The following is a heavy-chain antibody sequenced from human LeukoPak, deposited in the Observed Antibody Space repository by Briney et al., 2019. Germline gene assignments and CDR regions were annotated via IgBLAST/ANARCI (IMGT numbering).Heavy chain of an antibody. CDR3: ATAEWELLFVY. CDR2: IDPEDGET. CDR1: GGTFSSYA. V-gene: IGHV1-24*01. Sequence: ASVKVSCKASGGTFSSYAISWVRQAPGKGLEWMGGIDPEDGETIYAQKFQGRVTMTEDTSTDTAYMELNSLRSEDTAVYYCATAEWELLFVYWGQGTLVTVSS. D-gene: IGHD1-26*01. J-gene: IGHJ4*02.